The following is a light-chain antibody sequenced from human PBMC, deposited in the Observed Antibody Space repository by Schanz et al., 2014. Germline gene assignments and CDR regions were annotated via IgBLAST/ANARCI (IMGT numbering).Light chain of an antibody. CDR1: QSVSSY. CDR2: DAS. J-gene: IGKJ2*01. V-gene: IGKV3-20*01. CDR3: QQYGNSPPFT. Sequence: EIVLTQSPATLSLSPGERATLSCRASQSVSSYLAWYQQKPGQAPRLLIYDASSRATGTPDRFSGSGSGTDFTLTISRLEPEDFAVYYCQQYGNSPPFTFGQGTRLEIK.